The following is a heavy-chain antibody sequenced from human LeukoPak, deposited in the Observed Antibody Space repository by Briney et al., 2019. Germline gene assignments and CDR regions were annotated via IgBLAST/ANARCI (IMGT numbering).Heavy chain of an antibody. D-gene: IGHD2-21*02. CDR1: GFTFSDFA. CDR3: AKGATASTDWFDP. Sequence: GGSLRLSCAASGFTFSDFAMSWVRQAPGKGLEWVSVIRGSGGRTYYADSVKCRVTISRDNSKNTLQLQMNSLRAEDAAIYFCAKGATASTDWFDPWGQGTLVTVSS. J-gene: IGHJ5*02. CDR2: IRGSGGRT. V-gene: IGHV3-23*01.